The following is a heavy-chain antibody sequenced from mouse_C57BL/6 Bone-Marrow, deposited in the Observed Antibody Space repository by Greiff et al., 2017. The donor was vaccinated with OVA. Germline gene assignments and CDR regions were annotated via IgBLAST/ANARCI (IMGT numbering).Heavy chain of an antibody. CDR2: IYPGDGDT. D-gene: IGHD1-1*01. V-gene: IGHV1-82*01. CDR3: SLYYGSSSWYFDV. Sequence: QVQLQQSGPELVKPGASVKISCKASGYAFSSSWMNWVKQRPGKGLEWIGRIYPGDGDTNYNGKFKGKATLTADKSSSTAYMHLSSLTSEDSAVYFCSLYYGSSSWYFDVWGTGSTVTVSS. CDR1: GYAFSSSW. J-gene: IGHJ1*03.